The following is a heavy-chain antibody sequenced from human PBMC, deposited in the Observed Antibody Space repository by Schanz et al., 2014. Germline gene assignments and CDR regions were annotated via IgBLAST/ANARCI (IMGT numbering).Heavy chain of an antibody. J-gene: IGHJ4*02. V-gene: IGHV1-2*02. CDR3: ANHRHYADNNGYPGIDY. Sequence: QVQLVQSGVEVKKPGASVKVSCKASGYSFTGYYMNWVRQAPGQGLEWMGWSNPSSGGTNYAQKFQGRVTMTRDTSISSAYMEMNRLGSADTAVYYCANHRHYADNNGYPGIDYWGQGTLVTVS. CDR2: SNPSSGGT. CDR1: GYSFTGYY. D-gene: IGHD3-16*01.